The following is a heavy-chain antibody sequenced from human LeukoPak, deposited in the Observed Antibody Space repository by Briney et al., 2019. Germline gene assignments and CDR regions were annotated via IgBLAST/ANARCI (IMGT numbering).Heavy chain of an antibody. CDR2: INPNSGGT. D-gene: IGHD4-17*01. J-gene: IGHJ5*02. Sequence: ASVKVSCKASGYTFTDYYMHLVRQAPGQGLEWMGWINPNSGGTNYVQKFQGRVTMTRDTSISTAYMELSRLRSDDTAVYYCARETPATTVTSFDPWGQGTLVTVSS. CDR3: ARETPATTVTSFDP. CDR1: GYTFTDYY. V-gene: IGHV1-2*02.